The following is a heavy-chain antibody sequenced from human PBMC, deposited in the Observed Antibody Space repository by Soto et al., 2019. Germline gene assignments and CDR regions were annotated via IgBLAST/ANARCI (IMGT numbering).Heavy chain of an antibody. CDR2: ISGSGDTT. D-gene: IGHD4-17*01. CDR3: ARDEDGDYDFDY. V-gene: IGHV3-23*01. CDR1: GFTFNTYA. J-gene: IGHJ4*02. Sequence: PGGSLRLSCAASGFTFNTYAMSWVRQAPGKGLEWVSIISGSGDTTFYADSVRGRVIVSRDNSKNLLFLQLNSLRADDTAIYYCARDEDGDYDFDYWGQGSLVTVSS.